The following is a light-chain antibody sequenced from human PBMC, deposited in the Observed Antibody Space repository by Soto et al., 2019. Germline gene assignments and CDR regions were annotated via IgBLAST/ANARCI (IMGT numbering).Light chain of an antibody. Sequence: DIQMTQSPSALSASVGDRVTITCRASQSIGSYLNWYHQRPGKAPKLLIYVASRLESGVPSRFSGSGSGTDYTLTISDLQPGDFGTYYCQQSFSDLQTFGQGTKVETK. CDR1: QSIGSY. CDR2: VAS. V-gene: IGKV1-39*01. J-gene: IGKJ1*01. CDR3: QQSFSDLQT.